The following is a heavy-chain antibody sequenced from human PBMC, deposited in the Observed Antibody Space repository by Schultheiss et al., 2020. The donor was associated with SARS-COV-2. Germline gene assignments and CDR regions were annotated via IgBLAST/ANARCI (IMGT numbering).Heavy chain of an antibody. CDR1: GGSVSGYY. Sequence: SETLSLTCTVSGGSVSGYYWTWIRQSPGKGLEWIGYIFYSGSTNYNPSLESRVAISVDTSKNQFSLKLSSVTAADTAVYYCARDEGWFDPWGQGTLVTVSS. CDR2: IFYSGST. CDR3: ARDEGWFDP. J-gene: IGHJ5*02. V-gene: IGHV4-59*02.